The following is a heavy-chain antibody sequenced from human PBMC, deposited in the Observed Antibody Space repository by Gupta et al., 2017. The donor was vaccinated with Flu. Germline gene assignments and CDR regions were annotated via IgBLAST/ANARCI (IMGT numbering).Heavy chain of an antibody. CDR2: LSSSSSYI. V-gene: IGHV3-21*01. CDR3: ARHCSDRDGFDI. D-gene: IGHD2-21*02. CDR1: GFNFGIYS. Sequence: EARLLESGGGLVKPGGSLRLSCTASGFNFGIYSITWVRQAPGKGLEWVSSLSSSSSYIYYADSVKGRFTISRDNARNLRYLQMNGLRAEDTAVYYCARHCSDRDGFDIWGQGTMVSVSS. J-gene: IGHJ3*02.